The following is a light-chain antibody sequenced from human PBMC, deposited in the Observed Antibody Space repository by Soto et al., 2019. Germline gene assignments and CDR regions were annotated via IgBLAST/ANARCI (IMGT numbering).Light chain of an antibody. CDR1: QSVSSN. V-gene: IGKV3-15*01. J-gene: IGKJ5*01. CDR3: QQYNNWSPIT. Sequence: EIVMTQSPATLCVSPGERATLSCRASQSVSSNLALYQQKPGQAPRLLIYGASTRATGIAARFCGSGCGTEFTLTISSLQSEDFVVYYCQQYNNWSPITFGQGTRLEIK. CDR2: GAS.